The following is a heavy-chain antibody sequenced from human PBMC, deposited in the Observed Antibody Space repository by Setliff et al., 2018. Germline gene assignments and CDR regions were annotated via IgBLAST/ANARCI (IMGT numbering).Heavy chain of an antibody. V-gene: IGHV1-18*01. CDR3: ARDRSGAGDYYDSSGYYDY. CDR1: GYTFTSYG. J-gene: IGHJ4*02. D-gene: IGHD3-22*01. Sequence: ASVKVSCKASGYTFTSYGISWVRQAPGQGLERMGWISAYNGSTNYAQKLQGRVTMTTDTSTSTAYMELRSLRSDDTAVYYCARDRSGAGDYYDSSGYYDYWGQGTLVTV. CDR2: ISAYNGST.